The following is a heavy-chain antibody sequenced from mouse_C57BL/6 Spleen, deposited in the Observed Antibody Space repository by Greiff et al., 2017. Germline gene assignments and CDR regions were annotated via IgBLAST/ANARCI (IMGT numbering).Heavy chain of an antibody. J-gene: IGHJ4*01. CDR1: GYAFSSYW. D-gene: IGHD3-2*02. Sequence: QVQLKESGAELVKPGASVKISCKASGYAFSSYWMNWVKQRPGKGLEWIGKIYPGDGDTNYNGKFKGKATLTADKSSSTAYMQLSSLTSEDSAVYFCARERLGAMDYWGQGTSVTVSS. CDR3: ARERLGAMDY. V-gene: IGHV1-80*01. CDR2: IYPGDGDT.